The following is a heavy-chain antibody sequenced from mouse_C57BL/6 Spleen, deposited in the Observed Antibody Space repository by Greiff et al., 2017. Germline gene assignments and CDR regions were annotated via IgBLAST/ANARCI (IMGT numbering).Heavy chain of an antibody. CDR3: ATLTTVVAFDY. D-gene: IGHD1-1*01. CDR2: IDPENGDT. J-gene: IGHJ2*01. V-gene: IGHV14-4*01. CDR1: GFNIKDDY. Sequence: VQLQQSGAELVRPGASVKLSCTASGFNIKDDYMHWVKQRPEQGLEWIGWIDPENGDTEYASKFQGKATITADTSSNTAYLQHSSLTSEDTAVYYCATLTTVVAFDYWGQGTTLTVSS.